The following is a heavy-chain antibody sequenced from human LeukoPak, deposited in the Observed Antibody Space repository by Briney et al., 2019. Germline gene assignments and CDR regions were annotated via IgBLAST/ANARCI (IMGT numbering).Heavy chain of an antibody. J-gene: IGHJ4*02. Sequence: PSETLSLTCTVSGYFISSGYYWGWIRQPPGKGLEWIGSIYHSGSTYYNPSLKSRVTISVDTSKNQFSLKLSSVTAADTAVYYCAANLGDGYNYYFDYWGQGTLVTVSS. V-gene: IGHV4-38-2*02. CDR2: IYHSGST. D-gene: IGHD5-24*01. CDR3: AANLGDGYNYYFDY. CDR1: GYFISSGYY.